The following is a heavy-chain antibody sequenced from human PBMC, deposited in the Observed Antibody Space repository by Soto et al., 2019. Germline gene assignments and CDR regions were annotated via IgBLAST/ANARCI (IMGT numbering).Heavy chain of an antibody. D-gene: IGHD1-26*01. CDR2: IIPIFGTA. CDR3: ARDGGRHSGGIDY. CDR1: GGTFSSYS. V-gene: IGHV1-69*01. Sequence: QVQLVQSGAEVKKPGSSVKVSCKASGGTFSSYSINWVRQAPGQGLEWMGEIIPIFGTANYAQKFQGTVTITEDESTSTAYMELSSLRSEDTAVYYCARDGGRHSGGIDYWGQGTLVTVSS. J-gene: IGHJ4*02.